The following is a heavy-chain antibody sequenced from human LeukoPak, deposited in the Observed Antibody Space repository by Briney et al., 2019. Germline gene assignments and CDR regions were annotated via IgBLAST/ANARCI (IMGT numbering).Heavy chain of an antibody. V-gene: IGHV3-7*01. J-gene: IGHJ3*02. CDR2: IKQDGSEK. D-gene: IGHD3-3*01. CDR3: ARDPRITIFGVVIKGDDPFDI. Sequence: PGGSLRLSCAASGFTLSSYWMSWVRQAPGKGLEWVANIKQDGSEKYYVDSVKGRFTISRDNAKNSLYLQMNSLRAEDTALYYCARDPRITIFGVVIKGDDPFDIWGQGTMVTVSS. CDR1: GFTLSSYW.